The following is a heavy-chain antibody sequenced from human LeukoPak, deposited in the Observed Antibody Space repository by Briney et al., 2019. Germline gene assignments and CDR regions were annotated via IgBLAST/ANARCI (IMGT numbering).Heavy chain of an antibody. Sequence: ASVKVSCKASGYTFTSYDINWVRQATGQGLEWMGWMNPNSGNTGYAQKFQGRVTMTRNTSISTAYMELSSLRSEDTAVYYCARAHQLSGYAADYWGQGTLVTVSS. D-gene: IGHD5-12*01. CDR2: MNPNSGNT. CDR3: ARAHQLSGYAADY. J-gene: IGHJ4*02. V-gene: IGHV1-8*01. CDR1: GYTFTSYD.